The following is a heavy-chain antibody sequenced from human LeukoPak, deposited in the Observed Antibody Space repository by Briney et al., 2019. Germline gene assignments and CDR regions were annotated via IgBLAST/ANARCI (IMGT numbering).Heavy chain of an antibody. V-gene: IGHV4-59*01. Sequence: SETLSLTCSVSGASFSTNYWSWIRQPPGRGLEWIGYVFDSGSTNYNPSLKSRVTISVDTSTKQFSMRLSSVTAADTAVYYCARLYQQSKWKYYYYYMDVWGKGTAVTVSS. CDR2: VFDSGST. CDR1: GASFSTNY. J-gene: IGHJ6*03. D-gene: IGHD1-1*01. CDR3: ARLYQQSKWKYYYYYMDV.